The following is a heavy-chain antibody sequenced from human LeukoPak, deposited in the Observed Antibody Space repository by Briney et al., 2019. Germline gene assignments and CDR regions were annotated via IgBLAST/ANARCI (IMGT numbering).Heavy chain of an antibody. CDR1: GYIFNGYY. J-gene: IGHJ6*03. V-gene: IGHV1-2*02. CDR3: ASAALRCSGGSCYERDV. D-gene: IGHD2-15*01. Sequence: ASVKVSCKASGYIFNGYYMHWVRQAPGQGLEWMGWINPDSGGTYYAQKFQGRVTMTRDTSISTAYMELSRLRSDDTAVYYCASAALRCSGGSCYERDVWGKETTVTVSS. CDR2: INPDSGGT.